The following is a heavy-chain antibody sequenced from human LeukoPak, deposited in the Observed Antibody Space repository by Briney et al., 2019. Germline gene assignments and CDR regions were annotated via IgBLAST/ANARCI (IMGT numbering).Heavy chain of an antibody. Sequence: PSETLSLTCTVSGGSISSYYWNWIRQPAGKGLEWIGRIYTNGNTDYNPSLKSRVTMSVDTSNNQFSLKLKSVTAADTAVYYCATEGLGSSRWFDYWGQGTLVTVSS. CDR1: GGSISSYY. CDR2: IYTNGNT. D-gene: IGHD6-13*01. V-gene: IGHV4-4*07. J-gene: IGHJ4*02. CDR3: ATEGLGSSRWFDY.